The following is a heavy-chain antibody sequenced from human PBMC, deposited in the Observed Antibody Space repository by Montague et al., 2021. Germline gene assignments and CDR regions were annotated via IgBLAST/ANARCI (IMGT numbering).Heavy chain of an antibody. CDR2: IYWDDDK. CDR1: GFSLSISGVG. Sequence: PALVKPTQTLTLTRTFSGFSLSISGVGVGWIRQPPGKALEWLALIYWDDDKRYSPSLKSRLTITKDTSKNQVVLTMTNMDPVDTATYYCAHRQGGYDLWYWGQGTLVTVSS. D-gene: IGHD5-12*01. CDR3: AHRQGGYDLWY. V-gene: IGHV2-5*02. J-gene: IGHJ4*02.